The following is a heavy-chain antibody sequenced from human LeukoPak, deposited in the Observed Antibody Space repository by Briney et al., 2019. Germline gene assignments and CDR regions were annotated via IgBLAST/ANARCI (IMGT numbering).Heavy chain of an antibody. V-gene: IGHV3-30*18. Sequence: GGSLRLSCAASGFTFSSYGMHWVRQAPGKGLEWVAVISYDGSNKYYADSVKGRFTISRDKSKNTLYLQMNSLRAEDMAVYYCAKDKNSYYYGSGSYPHLWGQGTLVTVSS. D-gene: IGHD3-10*01. J-gene: IGHJ4*02. CDR2: ISYDGSNK. CDR1: GFTFSSYG. CDR3: AKDKNSYYYGSGSYPHL.